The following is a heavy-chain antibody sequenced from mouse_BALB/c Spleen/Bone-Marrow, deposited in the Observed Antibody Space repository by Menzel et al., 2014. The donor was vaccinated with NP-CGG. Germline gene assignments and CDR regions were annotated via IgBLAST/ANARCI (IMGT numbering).Heavy chain of an antibody. CDR3: ARYDGYCFDY. CDR2: ISYSGST. Sequence: EVKLQESGPSLVKPSQTLSLTCSVTGDSIXSGYWNWIRKFPGNKLEYMGYISYSGSTYYDPSLKSRISITRDTSKNQYYLQLNSVTTEDTATYYCARYDGYCFDYWGQGTTLTVSS. J-gene: IGHJ2*01. D-gene: IGHD2-3*01. CDR1: GDSIXSGY. V-gene: IGHV3-8*02.